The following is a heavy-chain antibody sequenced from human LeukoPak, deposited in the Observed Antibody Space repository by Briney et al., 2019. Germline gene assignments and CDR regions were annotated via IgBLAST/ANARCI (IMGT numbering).Heavy chain of an antibody. CDR2: FDPEDGET. V-gene: IGHV1-24*01. J-gene: IGHJ6*02. CDR3: ARGRLTRKYYDFWSGHRYYYYGMDV. CDR1: GYTLTELS. D-gene: IGHD3-3*01. Sequence: ASVKVSCKVSGYTLTELSMHWVRQAPGKGLEWMGGFDPEDGETIYARKFQGRVTMTRNTSISTAYMELSSLRSEDTAVYYCARGRLTRKYYDFWSGHRYYYYGMDVWGQGTTVTVSS.